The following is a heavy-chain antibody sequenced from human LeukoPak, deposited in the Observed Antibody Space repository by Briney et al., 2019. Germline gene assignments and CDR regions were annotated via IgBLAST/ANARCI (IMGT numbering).Heavy chain of an antibody. CDR3: ARRVVPLYYFDY. CDR2: IYYSGST. J-gene: IGHJ4*02. D-gene: IGHD2-15*01. Sequence: SETLSLTCTASGGSISSYCWSWIRQPPGKGLEWIGYIYYSGSTNHNPSLKSRVTISVDTSKNQFSLKLSSVTAADTAVYYCARRVVPLYYFDYWGQGTLVTVSS. CDR1: GGSISSYC. V-gene: IGHV4-59*08.